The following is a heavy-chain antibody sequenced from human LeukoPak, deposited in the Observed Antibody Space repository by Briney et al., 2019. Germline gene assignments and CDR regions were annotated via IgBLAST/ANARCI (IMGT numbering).Heavy chain of an antibody. Sequence: SETLSLTCTVSGYSISSGYYWGWIRQPAGKGLEWIGRIYGSGNTRYNPSLKSRVSMSIDTSKNQFSLKLSSVTAADTAVYFCARGMAAAYDYNWFDSWGQGTLVTVTS. CDR2: IYGSGNT. J-gene: IGHJ5*01. V-gene: IGHV4-38-2*02. CDR3: ARGMAAAYDYNWFDS. CDR1: GYSISSGYY. D-gene: IGHD5-12*01.